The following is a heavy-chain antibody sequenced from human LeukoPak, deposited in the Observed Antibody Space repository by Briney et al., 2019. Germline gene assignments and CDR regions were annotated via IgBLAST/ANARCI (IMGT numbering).Heavy chain of an antibody. J-gene: IGHJ4*02. V-gene: IGHV3-30*02. Sequence: GGSLRLSCAASGFTFSSYAMHWVRQAPGKGLEWVAFIRYDGNNKYYTDSVKGRFTISRDNSKNTLYLQMNSLRAEETAVYLCAKDPGSGSYYPYYFDYWGQGTLVTVSS. CDR2: IRYDGNNK. CDR3: AKDPGSGSYYPYYFDY. CDR1: GFTFSSYA. D-gene: IGHD3-10*01.